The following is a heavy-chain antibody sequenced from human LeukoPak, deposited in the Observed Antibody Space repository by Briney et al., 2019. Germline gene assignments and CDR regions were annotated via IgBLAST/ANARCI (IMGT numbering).Heavy chain of an antibody. J-gene: IGHJ6*02. CDR2: IYIGGSA. D-gene: IGHD4-17*01. CDR1: GLPVSSHH. CDR3: ARQYGSYYYYGMDV. V-gene: IGHV3-66*04. Sequence: PGGSLRLSCAPSGLPVSSHHMICVRQAPGKGLEWVSGIYIGGSAYYADSVKGSFTISRDNSKNTLYLQMNSLRAEDTAVYYCARQYGSYYYYGMDVWGQGTTVTVSS.